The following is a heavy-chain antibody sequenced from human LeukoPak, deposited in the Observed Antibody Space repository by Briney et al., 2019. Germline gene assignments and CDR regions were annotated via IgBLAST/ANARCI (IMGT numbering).Heavy chain of an antibody. D-gene: IGHD1-26*01. CDR2: INPNSGGT. Sequence: ASVKVSCKASGYTFTGYYMHWVRQAPGQGLEWMGWINPNSGGTNYAQKFQGRVTMTRDTSISTAYMELSRLRSDDTAVYYCARDPREEMSYPFDYWGQGTLVTVSS. CDR1: GYTFTGYY. V-gene: IGHV1-2*02. CDR3: ARDPREEMSYPFDY. J-gene: IGHJ4*02.